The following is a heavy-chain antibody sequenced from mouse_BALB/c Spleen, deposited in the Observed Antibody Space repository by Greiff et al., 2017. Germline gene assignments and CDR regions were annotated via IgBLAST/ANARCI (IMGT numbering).Heavy chain of an antibody. D-gene: IGHD2-3*01. V-gene: IGHV1-63*01. CDR1: GYAFTNYW. J-gene: IGHJ2*01. CDR2: IYPGSGNT. Sequence: VQLQQSGAELVRPGTSVKISCKASGYAFTNYWLGWVKQRPGHGLEWIGDIYPGSGNTYYNEKFKGKATLTADKSSSTAYMQLSSLTSEDSAVYFCARSRDGYYDYFDYWGQGTTLTVSS. CDR3: ARSRDGYYDYFDY.